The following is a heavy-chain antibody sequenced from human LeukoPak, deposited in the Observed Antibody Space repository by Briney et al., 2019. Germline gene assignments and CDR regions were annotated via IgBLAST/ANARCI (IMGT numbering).Heavy chain of an antibody. CDR2: FDPEDGET. Sequence: ASVKVSCKVSGYTLTELSMHWVRQAPGKGLERMGGFDPEDGETIYAQKFQGRVTMTEDTSTDTAYMELSSLRSEDTAVYYCATRTPAYSSGYYYGMDVWGQGTTVTVS. CDR3: ATRTPAYSSGYYYGMDV. CDR1: GYTLTELS. J-gene: IGHJ6*02. V-gene: IGHV1-24*01. D-gene: IGHD6-19*01.